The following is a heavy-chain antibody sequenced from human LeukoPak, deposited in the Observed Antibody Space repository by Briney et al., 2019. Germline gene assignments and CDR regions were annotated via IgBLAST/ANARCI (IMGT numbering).Heavy chain of an antibody. J-gene: IGHJ5*02. D-gene: IGHD1-26*01. CDR3: ARPVGGGGYYNWFDP. CDR2: INHSGST. CDR1: GGSFSGYY. V-gene: IGHV4-34*01. Sequence: SETLSLTCAVYGGSFSGYYWSWIRQPPGKGLEWIGEINHSGSTNYNPSLRSRVTISVDTSKNQFSLKLSSVTAADTAVYYCARPVGGGGYYNWFDPWGQGTLVTVSS.